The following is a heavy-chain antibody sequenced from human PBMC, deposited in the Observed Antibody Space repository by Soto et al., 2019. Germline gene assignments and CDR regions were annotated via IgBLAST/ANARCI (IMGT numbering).Heavy chain of an antibody. CDR1: GGTFSSYA. J-gene: IGHJ6*02. CDR2: IIPIFGTA. V-gene: IGHV1-69*01. D-gene: IGHD5-18*01. CDR3: ARDQVATAMDSYYYYYGMDV. Sequence: QVQLVQSGAEVKKPGSSVKVSCKASGGTFSSYAISWVRQAPGQGLEWMGGIIPIFGTANYAQKFQGRVTITADESTSTAYMELSSLRSEDTAVYYCARDQVATAMDSYYYYYGMDVWGQGTTVTVSS.